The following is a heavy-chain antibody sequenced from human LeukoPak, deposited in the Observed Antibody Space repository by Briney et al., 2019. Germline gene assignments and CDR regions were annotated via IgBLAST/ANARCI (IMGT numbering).Heavy chain of an antibody. CDR3: ATAVAAGWFDP. CDR1: GFTFSSYW. Sequence: GGSLRLSCAASGFTFSSYWMSCVRQAPGKGLEWVANIKEDGREKYYVDSVKGRFTISRDNAKNSLYLQMNNLRAEDTALYHCATAVAAGWFDPWGQGTLVTVSS. V-gene: IGHV3-7*01. D-gene: IGHD6-13*01. J-gene: IGHJ5*02. CDR2: IKEDGREK.